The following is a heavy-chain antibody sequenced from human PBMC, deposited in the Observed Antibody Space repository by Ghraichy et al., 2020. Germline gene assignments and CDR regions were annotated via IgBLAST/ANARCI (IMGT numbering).Heavy chain of an antibody. CDR2: IYYSGST. J-gene: IGHJ4*02. CDR3: ARGVVSSGWYAHRETPYFDY. V-gene: IGHV4-59*01. CDR1: GGSISSYY. Sequence: SETLSLTCTVSGGSISSYYWSWIRQPPGKGLEWIGYIYYSGSTNYNPSLKSRVTISVDTSKNQFSLKLSSVTAADTAVYYCARGVVSSGWYAHRETPYFDYWGQGTLVTVSS. D-gene: IGHD6-19*01.